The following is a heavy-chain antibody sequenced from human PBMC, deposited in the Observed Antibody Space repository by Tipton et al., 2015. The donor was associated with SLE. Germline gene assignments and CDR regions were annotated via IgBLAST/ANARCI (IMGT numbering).Heavy chain of an antibody. V-gene: IGHV4-34*01. CDR1: GGSFSGYY. Sequence: TLSLTCAVYGGSFSGYYWSWIRQPPGKGLEWIGEINHSGSTNYNPSLKSRVTISVDTSKNQFSLKLTSVTAVDTAVYYCARQYSSSSDYFDYWGQGTLVTVSS. CDR2: INHSGST. CDR3: ARQYSSSSDYFDY. D-gene: IGHD6-6*01. J-gene: IGHJ4*02.